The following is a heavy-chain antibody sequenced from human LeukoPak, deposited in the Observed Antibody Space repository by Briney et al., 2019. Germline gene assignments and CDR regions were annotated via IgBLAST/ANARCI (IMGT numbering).Heavy chain of an antibody. J-gene: IGHJ4*02. CDR3: ARNLWLGERGLFFFDD. Sequence: GGSPRLSCVASGFTFSRSWMSWVRQVPGKGLEWVATIKYDGGEEYYLNSVKGRLTISRDNAKNSLYLQLNGLRADDTAVYYCARNLWLGERGLFFFDDWDQGTQVTVSS. CDR1: GFTFSRSW. V-gene: IGHV3-7*01. CDR2: IKYDGGEE. D-gene: IGHD3-22*01.